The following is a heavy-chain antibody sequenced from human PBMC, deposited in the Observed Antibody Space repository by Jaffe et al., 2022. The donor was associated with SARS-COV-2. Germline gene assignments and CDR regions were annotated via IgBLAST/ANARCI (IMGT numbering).Heavy chain of an antibody. D-gene: IGHD5-12*01. V-gene: IGHV3-30*18. CDR2: ISYDGSNK. J-gene: IGHJ4*02. CDR1: GFTFSSYG. CDR3: AKDQETVEMATMPFDY. Sequence: QVQLVESGGGVVQPGRSLRLSCAASGFTFSSYGMHWVRQAPGKGLEWVAVISYDGSNKYYADSVKGRFTISRDNSKNTLYLQMNSLRAEDTAVYYCAKDQETVEMATMPFDYWGQGTLVTVSS.